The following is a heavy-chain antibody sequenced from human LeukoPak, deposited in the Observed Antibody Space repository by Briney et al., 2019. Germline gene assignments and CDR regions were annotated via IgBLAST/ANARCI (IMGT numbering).Heavy chain of an antibody. CDR3: ARIGSGTNLIYYSGMDV. CDR1: GYSLATFG. J-gene: IGHJ6*02. V-gene: IGHV1-18*01. Sequence: GASVKVSCKASGYSLATFGLNWVRQAPGQGLEWMGWISPYSGNTNYAQKFQGRVTMTTDTSTNTAYMELRNLSSDDTAVYYCARIGSGTNLIYYSGMDVWGQGTAVIVSS. D-gene: IGHD1-26*01. CDR2: ISPYSGNT.